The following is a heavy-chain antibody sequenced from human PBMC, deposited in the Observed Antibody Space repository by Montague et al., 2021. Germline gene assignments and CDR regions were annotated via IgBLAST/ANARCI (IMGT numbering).Heavy chain of an antibody. CDR2: IYGSGTT. J-gene: IGHJ4*02. D-gene: IGHD7-27*01. Sequence: SETLSLTCTVTGGSISEFYWCWIRQSPEKGLEWIGYIYGSGTTNYNPSLKSRVTISADTSMNQFSLNLRSVTAADTAVYFCARRLGNRAPFDYWGQGTLVTVSA. V-gene: IGHV4-59*08. CDR3: ARRLGNRAPFDY. CDR1: GGSISEFY.